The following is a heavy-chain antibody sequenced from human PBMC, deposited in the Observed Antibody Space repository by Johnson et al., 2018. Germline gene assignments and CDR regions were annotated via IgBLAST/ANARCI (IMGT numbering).Heavy chain of an antibody. V-gene: IGHV3-15*01. CDR1: GFTLSNRA. J-gene: IGHJ6*02. Sequence: EVQLLESGGGVVQPGRSLRLSCAVSGFTLSNRAMHWVRQAPGKGLEWVGRIKSKTDGGTTDYAAPVKGRFTISRDDSKNTLYLQMNSLKTEDTAVYYCTTDPLTPYYYYGMDVWGQGTTVTVSS. CDR3: TTDPLTPYYYYGMDV. CDR2: IKSKTDGGTT.